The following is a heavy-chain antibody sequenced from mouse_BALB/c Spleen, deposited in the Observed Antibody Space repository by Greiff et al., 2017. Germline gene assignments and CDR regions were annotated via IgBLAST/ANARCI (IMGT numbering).Heavy chain of an antibody. CDR2: ISSGGSYT. V-gene: IGHV5-6*01. D-gene: IGHD1-1*01. CDR1: GFTFSSYG. CDR3: AREGTTATAY. J-gene: IGHJ4*01. Sequence: EVQLVESGGGLVKPGGSLKLSCAASGFTFSSYGMSWVRQTPDKRLEWVATISSGGSYTYYPDSVKGRFTISRDNAKNTLYLQMSSLKSEDTAMYYCAREGTTATAYWGQGTSVTVSS.